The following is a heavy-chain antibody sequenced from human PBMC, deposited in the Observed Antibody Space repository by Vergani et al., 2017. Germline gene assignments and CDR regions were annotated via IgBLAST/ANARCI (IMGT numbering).Heavy chain of an antibody. V-gene: IGHV3-15*01. J-gene: IGHJ4*02. CDR2: IKSKTDGGTT. CDR1: GFTFSNAC. CDR3: RGNPASTTDY. D-gene: IGHD1-14*01. Sequence: EVHLVESGGGLVKPGGSLRLSCAASGFTFSNACMSWVRQAPGKGLEWVGRIKSKTDGGTTDYAAPVKGRFTISRDDSKNTLYLQMNSLKTADTAVYYCRGNPASTTDYWGQGTLVTVSS.